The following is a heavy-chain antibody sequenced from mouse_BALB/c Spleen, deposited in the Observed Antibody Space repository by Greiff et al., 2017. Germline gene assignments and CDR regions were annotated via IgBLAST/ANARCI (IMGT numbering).Heavy chain of an antibody. V-gene: IGHV1-4*01. D-gene: IGHD2-4*01. CDR1: GYTFTSYT. J-gene: IGHJ3*01. Sequence: QVQLKQSGAELARPGASVKMSCKASGYTFTSYTMHWVKQRPGQGLEWIGYINPSSGYTNYNQKFKDKATLTADKSSSTAYMQLSSLTSEDSAVYYCARGDYDVFFAYWGQGTLVTVSA. CDR3: ARGDYDVFFAY. CDR2: INPSSGYT.